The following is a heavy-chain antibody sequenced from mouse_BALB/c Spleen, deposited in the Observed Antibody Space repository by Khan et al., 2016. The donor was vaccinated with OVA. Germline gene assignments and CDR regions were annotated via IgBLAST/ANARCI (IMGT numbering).Heavy chain of an antibody. CDR3: ARGNWQSYYFDY. Sequence: VQLQQSGPELVKPGASVKMSCKASGYIFTNYVLHWVKQKPGHGLEWIGYINPYNDGTKYNEKFKGKATLASDKSSITAYMELSSLTSEDSAVYYCARGNWQSYYFDYWGQGTTLTLSS. D-gene: IGHD4-1*01. J-gene: IGHJ2*01. CDR1: GYIFTNYV. CDR2: INPYNDGT. V-gene: IGHV1S136*01.